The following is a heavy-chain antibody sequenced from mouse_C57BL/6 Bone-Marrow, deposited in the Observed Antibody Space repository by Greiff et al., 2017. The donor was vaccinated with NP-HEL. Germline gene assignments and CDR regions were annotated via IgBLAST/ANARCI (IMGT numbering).Heavy chain of an antibody. CDR1: GFTFTSYG. CDR3: ARPPLLRYCDFDV. CDR2: IRSGGSYT. Sequence: DVMLVESGGDLVKPGGSLKLSCAASGFTFTSYGISWVRQTPDKRLEWVATIRSGGSYTYYHDSVQGRFTLSRDNAKNTLYLQMCSLMSEDTAMYYCARPPLLRYCDFDVWGTGTTVTVSS. J-gene: IGHJ1*03. V-gene: IGHV5-6*02. D-gene: IGHD1-2*01.